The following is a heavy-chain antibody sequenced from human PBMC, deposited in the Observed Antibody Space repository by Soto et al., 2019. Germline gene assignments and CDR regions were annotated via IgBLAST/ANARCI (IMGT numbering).Heavy chain of an antibody. CDR2: ISYDGSNK. J-gene: IGHJ4*02. V-gene: IGHV3-30*18. D-gene: IGHD6-19*01. Sequence: GGSLRLSCAASGFTFSSYGMHWVRQAPGKGLEWVAVISYDGSNKYYADSVKGRFTISRDNSKNTLYLQMNSLRDEDTAVYYCAKVPRTNGYSSGWPYFDYWGQGTLVTVSS. CDR3: AKVPRTNGYSSGWPYFDY. CDR1: GFTFSSYG.